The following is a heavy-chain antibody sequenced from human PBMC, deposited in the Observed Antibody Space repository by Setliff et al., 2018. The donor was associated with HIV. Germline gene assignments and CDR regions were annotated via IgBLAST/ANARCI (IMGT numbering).Heavy chain of an antibody. CDR1: GGSISNYY. J-gene: IGHJ4*02. CDR3: ARAGRGSGRYVYSFDY. Sequence: PSETLSLTCTVSGGSISNYYWGWIRQPPGKGLEWIGSIYYSGSTNYNPSLKSRVTISVDTSKNQLSLKLSSVTAADTAVYYCARAGRGSGRYVYSFDYWGQGSLVTVSS. V-gene: IGHV4-59*08. CDR2: IYYSGST. D-gene: IGHD1-26*01.